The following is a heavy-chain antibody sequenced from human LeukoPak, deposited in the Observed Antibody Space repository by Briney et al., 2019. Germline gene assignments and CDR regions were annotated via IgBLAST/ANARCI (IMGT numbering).Heavy chain of an antibody. CDR1: GFTFSSYW. CDR2: INHNGNVN. CDR3: ARGGGLDV. V-gene: IGHV3-7*03. D-gene: IGHD3-16*01. J-gene: IGHJ6*02. Sequence: AGGSLRLSCAASGFTFSSYWMNWARQAPGKGLEWVASINHNGNVNYYVNSVKGRFTISRDNAKNSLYLQMNNVRAEDTAVHLCARGGGLDVWGQGATVTVSS.